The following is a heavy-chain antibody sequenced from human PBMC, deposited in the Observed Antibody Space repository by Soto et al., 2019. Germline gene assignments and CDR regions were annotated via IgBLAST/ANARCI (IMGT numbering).Heavy chain of an antibody. D-gene: IGHD4-4*01. CDR2: IYYTGST. CDR3: ARGIRVTTRSGDFEY. V-gene: IGHV4-59*12. J-gene: IGHJ4*02. Sequence: PSETLSLTCTVLGASMSSYFWTWIRQPPGKGLEWVASIYYTGSTNYNPSLKSRVTISVDTSKNQFSLKLSSVTAADTAVYYCARGIRVTTRSGDFEYWGQGTLVTVSS. CDR1: GASMSSYF.